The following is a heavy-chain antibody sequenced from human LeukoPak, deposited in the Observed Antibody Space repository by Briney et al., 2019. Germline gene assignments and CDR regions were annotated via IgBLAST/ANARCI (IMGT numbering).Heavy chain of an antibody. CDR3: AREWRWLQHDAFDI. D-gene: IGHD5-24*01. J-gene: IGHJ3*02. Sequence: SETLSLTCTVSGGSISSYYWSWIRQPPGKGLGWIGYIYYSGSTNYNPSLKSRVTISVDTSKNQFSLKLSSVTAADTAVYYCAREWRWLQHDAFDIWGQGTMVTVSS. CDR2: IYYSGST. V-gene: IGHV4-59*01. CDR1: GGSISSYY.